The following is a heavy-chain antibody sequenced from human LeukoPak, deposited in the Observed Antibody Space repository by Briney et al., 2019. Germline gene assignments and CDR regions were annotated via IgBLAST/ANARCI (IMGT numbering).Heavy chain of an antibody. J-gene: IGHJ6*03. D-gene: IGHD2-2*01. CDR1: GYTFTSYD. Sequence: ASVKVSCTASGYTFTSYDINWVRQATGQGLEWMGWMNPNSGNTVYAQKFQGRVTITRNTSISTAYMELSSLRSEDTAVYYCARGRGSSTTSSHYMDVWGKGTTVTVSS. V-gene: IGHV1-8*03. CDR2: MNPNSGNT. CDR3: ARGRGSSTTSSHYMDV.